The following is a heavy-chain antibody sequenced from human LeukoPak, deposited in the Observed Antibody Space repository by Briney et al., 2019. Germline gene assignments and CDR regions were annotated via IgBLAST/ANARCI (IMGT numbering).Heavy chain of an antibody. CDR2: TYYRSKWYN. Sequence: SQTLSLTCAISGDSVSSNSAAWNWIRQSPSRGLEWLGRTYYRSKWYNDYAGSVKSRITINPETSKNPSSLQLNSVTPEDTAVYYYAREYSSSWYFYYYYGMDVWGQGTTVTVSS. D-gene: IGHD6-13*01. V-gene: IGHV6-1*01. CDR3: AREYSSSWYFYYYYGMDV. J-gene: IGHJ6*02. CDR1: GDSVSSNSAA.